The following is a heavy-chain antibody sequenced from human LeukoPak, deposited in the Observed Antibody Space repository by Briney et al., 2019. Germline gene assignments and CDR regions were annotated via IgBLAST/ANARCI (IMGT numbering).Heavy chain of an antibody. J-gene: IGHJ4*02. Sequence: PGGSLLLLCSASGFTSSSYWMHRVRHAPPKGLVWVSRINSDGSSTRYEASVKSRFTISSDNANKNLYLLQNSVRTEDTAADYYSRDRSIASDYWGQGTLVTVSS. CDR3: SRDRSIASDY. CDR2: INSDGSST. V-gene: IGHV3-74*01. CDR1: GFTSSSYW. D-gene: IGHD6-6*01.